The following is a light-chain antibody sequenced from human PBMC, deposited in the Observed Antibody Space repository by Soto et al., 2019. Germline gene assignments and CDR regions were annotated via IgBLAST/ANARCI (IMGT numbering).Light chain of an antibody. J-gene: IGKJ5*01. Sequence: EIVLTQSPATLSLSPGERATLSCRASQGVSSHLAWHQQKPGQAPRLLIFGASNRAAGIPDRFSGSGSGTDFTLTISSLEPEDFAVYHCQQRSNWPSITFGQGTRLEIK. CDR1: QGVSSH. CDR3: QQRSNWPSIT. V-gene: IGKV3-11*01. CDR2: GAS.